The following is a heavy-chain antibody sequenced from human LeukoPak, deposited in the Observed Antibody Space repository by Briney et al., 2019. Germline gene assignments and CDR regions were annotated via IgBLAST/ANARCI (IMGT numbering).Heavy chain of an antibody. CDR2: MSPKGDHT. J-gene: IGHJ6*03. D-gene: IGHD3-16*01. V-gene: IGHV1-8*01. Sequence: ASVRVSCKPSGYNFNLYDLAWVRQATGQGLEWVGWMSPKGDHTGYAQRFQGRLTMSWSTSTVTAYMDLNNLRSDDTAVYYCARLNFGELPPKPHFYDYMAVWGKGTTVTVSS. CDR3: ARLNFGELPPKPHFYDYMAV. CDR1: GYNFNLYD.